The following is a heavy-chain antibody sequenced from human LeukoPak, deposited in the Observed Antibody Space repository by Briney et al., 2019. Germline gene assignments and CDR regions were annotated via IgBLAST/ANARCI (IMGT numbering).Heavy chain of an antibody. D-gene: IGHD1-26*01. CDR3: ARAIDSGSYFNFDY. Sequence: PPETLSLTCTVSGGSISSSSYYWGWIRQPPGKGLEWIGSIYYSGSTYYNPSLKSRVTISVDTSKNQFSLKLSSVTAADTAVYYCARAIDSGSYFNFDYWGQGTLVTVSS. CDR1: GGSISSSSYY. J-gene: IGHJ4*02. CDR2: IYYSGST. V-gene: IGHV4-39*07.